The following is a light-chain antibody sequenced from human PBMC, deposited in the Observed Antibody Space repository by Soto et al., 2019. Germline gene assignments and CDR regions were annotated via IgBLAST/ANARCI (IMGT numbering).Light chain of an antibody. Sequence: EIVMTQSPATLSVSPEERATLSCRVSQSVSSDLAEYQRKPGQAPRLLIYGASTRATGIPARFSGSGSGTEFTLTISSLQSEDFAVYYCQQYNNWPPWTFGQGTKVDI. CDR3: QQYNNWPPWT. CDR1: QSVSSD. V-gene: IGKV3-15*01. J-gene: IGKJ1*01. CDR2: GAS.